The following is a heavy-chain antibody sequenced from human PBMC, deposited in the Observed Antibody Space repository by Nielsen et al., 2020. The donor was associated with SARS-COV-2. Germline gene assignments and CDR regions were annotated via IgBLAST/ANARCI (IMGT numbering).Heavy chain of an antibody. J-gene: IGHJ4*02. Sequence: GSLRLSCTVSGGSISSSSYYWGWIRQPPGKGLEWIGSIYYSGSTNYNPSLKSRVTISVDTSKNQFSLKLSSVTAADTAVYYCARLDYAHFDYWGQGTLVTVSS. V-gene: IGHV4-39*07. CDR3: ARLDYAHFDY. CDR1: GGSISSSSYY. D-gene: IGHD3-16*01. CDR2: IYYSGST.